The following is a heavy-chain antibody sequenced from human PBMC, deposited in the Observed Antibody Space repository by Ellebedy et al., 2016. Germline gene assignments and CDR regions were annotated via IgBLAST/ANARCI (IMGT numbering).Heavy chain of an antibody. Sequence: ASVKVSCKASGYTFTSYAMNWVRQAPGQGLEWMGWINTNTGNPTYAQGFTGRFVFSLDTSVSTAYLQISSLRAEDTAVYYCARDRTMVRMYNWFDPWGQGTLVTVSS. V-gene: IGHV7-4-1*02. D-gene: IGHD3-10*01. CDR2: INTNTGNP. CDR3: ARDRTMVRMYNWFDP. J-gene: IGHJ5*02. CDR1: GYTFTSYA.